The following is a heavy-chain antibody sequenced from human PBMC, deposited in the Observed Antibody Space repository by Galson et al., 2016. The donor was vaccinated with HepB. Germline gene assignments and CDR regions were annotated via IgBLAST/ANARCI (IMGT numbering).Heavy chain of an antibody. CDR3: AEHTVTGTSYWFDP. Sequence: SETLSLTCTVSGGSISGSSSYWGWIRQPPGKGLEWIGSMHYSGGTSYNPSLKSRVTISVDTSKNQFSLRLTSVTAADTALYYCAEHTVTGTSYWFDPWGQGTLVTVSS. J-gene: IGHJ5*02. CDR1: GGSISGSSSY. D-gene: IGHD6-19*01. V-gene: IGHV4-39*01. CDR2: MHYSGGT.